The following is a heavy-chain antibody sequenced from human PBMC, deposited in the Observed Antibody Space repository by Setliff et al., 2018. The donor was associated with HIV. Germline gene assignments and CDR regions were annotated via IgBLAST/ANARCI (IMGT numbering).Heavy chain of an antibody. CDR1: GGSMSSTIYH. D-gene: IGHD4-4*01. V-gene: IGHV4-39*01. J-gene: IGHJ6*02. CDR3: ATHASTVQDAMAV. CDR2: IHSSGIT. Sequence: SETLSLTCTVSGGSMSSTIYHWVWIRQPPGKGLEWIGNIHSSGITYYKPSLKSRLTISLDTSKHQFSLKLSSVTAADTAVYYCATHASTVQDAMAVWGQGTTVTVSS.